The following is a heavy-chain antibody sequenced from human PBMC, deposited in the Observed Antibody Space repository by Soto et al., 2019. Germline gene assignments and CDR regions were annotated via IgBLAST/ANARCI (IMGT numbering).Heavy chain of an antibody. J-gene: IGHJ6*02. V-gene: IGHV4-30-2*01. CDR3: AGLGPPDYCLDV. CDR2: IYHSGST. D-gene: IGHD3-9*01. CDR1: GGSISSCCYS. Sequence: SETLSLTFAVPGGSISSCCYSWSWIRQPPGKGLEWIGYIYHSGSTYYNPSLKSRVTISVDKSKSQFSLKLNSVTAADTAVYYCAGLGPPDYCLDVWGQGTTVTVSS.